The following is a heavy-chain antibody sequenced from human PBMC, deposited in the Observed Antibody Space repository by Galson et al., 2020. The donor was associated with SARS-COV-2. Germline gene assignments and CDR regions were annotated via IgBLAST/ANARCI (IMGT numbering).Heavy chain of an antibody. V-gene: IGHV1-18*01. J-gene: IGHJ6*03. CDR2: ISAYNGNT. Sequence: ASVKVPCKPSGYTFTSYGLSWVRQATGQGLAWMGWISAYNGNTNYAQKLQGRVTMTTDTSTSTAYMGLRSLRSDDTAVYYCARNAPAAIWYYYYYMDVWGKGTTVTVSS. D-gene: IGHD2-2*01. CDR3: ARNAPAAIWYYYYYMDV. CDR1: GYTFTSYG.